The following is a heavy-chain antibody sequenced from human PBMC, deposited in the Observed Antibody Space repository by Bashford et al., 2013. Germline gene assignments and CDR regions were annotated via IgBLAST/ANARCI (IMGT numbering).Heavy chain of an antibody. V-gene: IGHV5-51*01. CDR2: IYPADSDT. Sequence: WVRQMPGKGLEWMGIIYPADSDTKYSPSFQGQVTISADKSVNTAYLQWSSLKASDTAIYYCARRESGGWFLIDYWGQGTLVTVSS. D-gene: IGHD6-19*01. J-gene: IGHJ4*02. CDR3: ARRESGGWFLIDY.